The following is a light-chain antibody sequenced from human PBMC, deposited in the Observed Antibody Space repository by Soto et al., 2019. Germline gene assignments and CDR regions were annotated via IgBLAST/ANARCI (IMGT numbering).Light chain of an antibody. V-gene: IGKV1-39*01. CDR1: QSISRH. CDR3: QQTYSTPQP. J-gene: IGKJ5*01. CDR2: IAS. Sequence: GDRVTITSRASQSISRHLNWYQQKPGKAPKLLINIASSLQSGVPSRFSGSGSGTDFTLTISNVQPEDFATYYCQQTYSTPQPFGQGTRLEIK.